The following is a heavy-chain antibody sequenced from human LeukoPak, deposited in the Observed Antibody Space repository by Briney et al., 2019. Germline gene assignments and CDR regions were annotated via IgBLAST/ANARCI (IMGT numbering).Heavy chain of an antibody. Sequence: GGSLRLSCAASGFTFSSYGMHWVRQAPGKGLEWVAVISYDGSNKYYADSVKGRFTISRDNSKNTLYIQMNSLRAEDTAVYYCARGPPLFGEHYYYYGMDVWGQGTTVTVSS. D-gene: IGHD3-10*01. CDR3: ARGPPLFGEHYYYYGMDV. J-gene: IGHJ6*02. CDR2: ISYDGSNK. CDR1: GFTFSSYG. V-gene: IGHV3-30*03.